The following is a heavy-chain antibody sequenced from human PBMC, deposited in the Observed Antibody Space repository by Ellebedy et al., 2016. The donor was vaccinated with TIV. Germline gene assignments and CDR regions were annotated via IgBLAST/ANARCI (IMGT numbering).Heavy chain of an antibody. V-gene: IGHV3-66*01. CDR1: GFTVSSHY. Sequence: GESLKISCAASGFTVSSHYMSWVRQAPGKGLEWVSVIHNVGSTFHADSVKGRFTISTDNSKNILYLQMNSLRVEDTAVYYCGTSALNWGPDGFDIWGQGTMVTVSS. J-gene: IGHJ3*02. D-gene: IGHD7-27*01. CDR2: IHNVGST. CDR3: GTSALNWGPDGFDI.